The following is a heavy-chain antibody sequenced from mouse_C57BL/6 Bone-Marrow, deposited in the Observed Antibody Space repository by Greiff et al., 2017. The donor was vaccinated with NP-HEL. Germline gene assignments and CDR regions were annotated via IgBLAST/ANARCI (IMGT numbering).Heavy chain of an antibody. CDR1: GFTFSDYG. J-gene: IGHJ2*01. CDR2: ISNLAYSI. CDR3: ARREAGYFDY. V-gene: IGHV5-15*01. Sequence: EVKVVESGGGLVQPGGSLKLSCAASGFTFSDYGMAWVRQAPRKGPEWVAFISNLAYSIYYADTVTGRFTISRENAKITLYLEMSSLRSEDTAMYYCARREAGYFDYWGQGTTLTVSS.